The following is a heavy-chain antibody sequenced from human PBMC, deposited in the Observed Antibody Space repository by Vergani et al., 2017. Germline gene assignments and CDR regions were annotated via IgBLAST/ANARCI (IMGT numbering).Heavy chain of an antibody. CDR3: TIDHRYCGDGSCYWLRDHHYYGMDV. CDR1: GFSFRNAW. J-gene: IGHJ6*02. Sequence: EVQLVESGGGIVKPGGSLRLSCVASGFSFRNAWMNWVRRTPGKGLEWVGRIKSTFDSGTTDYAAAEKGRFTISRDDSKNTLFLQMNGLKTEDIGVYYCTIDHRYCGDGSCYWLRDHHYYGMDVWGQGTTVTVSS. CDR2: IKSTFDSGTT. D-gene: IGHD2-21*01. V-gene: IGHV3-15*07.